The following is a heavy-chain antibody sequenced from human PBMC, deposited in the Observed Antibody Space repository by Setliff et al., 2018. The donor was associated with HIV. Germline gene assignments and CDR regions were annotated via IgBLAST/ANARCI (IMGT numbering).Heavy chain of an antibody. V-gene: IGHV4-31*03. D-gene: IGHD3-22*01. J-gene: IGHJ4*02. CDR3: ARWYYYDSSGYYSFPVDG. Sequence: SETLSLTCTVSGGSISSGGYYWSWIRPHPGKGREWIGYIHYSGRTYFHPSLKSRVTISLDTAKNQFSLEVSSMTAADTAVYYCARWYYYDSSGYYSFPVDGWGQGTLVTVSS. CDR2: IHYSGRT. CDR1: GGSISSGGYY.